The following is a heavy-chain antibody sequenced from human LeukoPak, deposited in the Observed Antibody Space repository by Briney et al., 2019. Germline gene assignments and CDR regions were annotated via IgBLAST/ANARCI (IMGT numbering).Heavy chain of an antibody. D-gene: IGHD3-22*01. CDR2: ITSSSTYI. CDR1: GFTFSSYG. Sequence: GGTLRLSCAASGFTFSSYGMNWVRQAPGKGLEWVSSITSSSTYIYYADSVKGRFTISRDNAQNSLYLQMSSLRAEDTAVYYCARHVVAVGFDYWGQGTLVTVSS. V-gene: IGHV3-21*01. J-gene: IGHJ4*02. CDR3: ARHVVAVGFDY.